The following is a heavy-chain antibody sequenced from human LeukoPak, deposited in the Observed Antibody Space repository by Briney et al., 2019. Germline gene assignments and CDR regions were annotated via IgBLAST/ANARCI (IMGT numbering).Heavy chain of an antibody. CDR1: GYSFSSYW. CDR2: ISPGDSET. CDR3: ARYRVGMDY. V-gene: IGHV5-51*01. D-gene: IGHD2-21*01. Sequence: GESLKISCKGSGYSFSSYWIGWVRQMPGKGLEWMGIISPGDSETRYSPSFEGQVIISADNSISTAYLQWSTLEASDTAMYYCARYRVGMDYWGQGTLVTVSP. J-gene: IGHJ4*02.